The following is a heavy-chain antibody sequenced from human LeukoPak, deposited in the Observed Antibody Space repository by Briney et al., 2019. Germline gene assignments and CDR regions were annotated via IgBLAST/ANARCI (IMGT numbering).Heavy chain of an antibody. CDR1: GFTFSSYW. CDR2: IKQDGSEK. Sequence: QPGGSLRLSCAASGFTFSSYWMSWFRQAPGKGLKWVANIKQDGSEKYYVDSVKGRFTISRDNAKNSLYLQMNSLRAEDTAVYYCARVGLIVVVSNYYMDAWGKGTTVTVSS. D-gene: IGHD2-2*01. J-gene: IGHJ6*03. V-gene: IGHV3-7*01. CDR3: ARVGLIVVVSNYYMDA.